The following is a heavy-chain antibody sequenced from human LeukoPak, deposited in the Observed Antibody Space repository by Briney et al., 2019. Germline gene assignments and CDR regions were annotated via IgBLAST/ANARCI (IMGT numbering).Heavy chain of an antibody. D-gene: IGHD1-26*01. CDR1: GLTFILYG. V-gene: IGHV3-30*18. J-gene: IGHJ4*02. CDR2: ISYDGRNK. CDR3: AKNSGSFPIHYFDY. Sequence: PGTSLRLSCAASGLTFILYGMHSVRQAPGKGLEWLAVISYDGRNKYYAHSVKGRLTISRDNSKNTLYLQMNSLRAEDTAVYYCAKNSGSFPIHYFDYWGQGTLVTVSS.